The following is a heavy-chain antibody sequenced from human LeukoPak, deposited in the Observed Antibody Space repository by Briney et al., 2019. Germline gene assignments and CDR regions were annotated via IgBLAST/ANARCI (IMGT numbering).Heavy chain of an antibody. D-gene: IGHD5-18*01. V-gene: IGHV4-59*01. CDR1: GGSISSYY. CDR3: ASYSPTLSFDY. Sequence: SEPLSLTCTVSGGSISSYYWSWIRQPPGKGLEWSGNIYYSGSTNYNPSLKSRVTISVDTCKSQFSLKLSSVTAADTAVYYCASYSPTLSFDYWGQGTLVSVSS. CDR2: IYYSGST. J-gene: IGHJ4*02.